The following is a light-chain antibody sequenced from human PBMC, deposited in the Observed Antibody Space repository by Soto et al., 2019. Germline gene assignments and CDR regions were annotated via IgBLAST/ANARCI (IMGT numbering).Light chain of an antibody. CDR3: HQYESWT. CDR2: AAS. Sequence: EIVLTQSPATLSLTPGERAILSCRASQSVSSYLAWYQQKPGQAPRLLIYAASNRATGIPARFSGSGSRTEFTLTISSLQSEDFAVYYCHQYESWTFGQGTKVDIK. CDR1: QSVSSY. J-gene: IGKJ1*01. V-gene: IGKV3-11*01.